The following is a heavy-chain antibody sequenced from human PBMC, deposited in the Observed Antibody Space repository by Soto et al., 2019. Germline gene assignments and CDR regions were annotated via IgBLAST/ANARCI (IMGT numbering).Heavy chain of an antibody. CDR2: IKSKTDGGTT. CDR3: TTRYGRRPYYSYGMDV. D-gene: IGHD4-17*01. Sequence: GGSLRLSCAASGFTFRNAWMSWVRQAPGEGLEWVGRIKSKTDGGTTDYAAPVKGRFTISRDDSKNTLYLQMNSLKTEDTAVYYCTTRYGRRPYYSYGMDVWAQGTTGTVYS. J-gene: IGHJ6*02. V-gene: IGHV3-15*01. CDR1: GFTFRNAW.